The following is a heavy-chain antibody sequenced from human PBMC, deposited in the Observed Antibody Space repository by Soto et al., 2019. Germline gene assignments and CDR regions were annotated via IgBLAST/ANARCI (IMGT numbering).Heavy chain of an antibody. V-gene: IGHV4-4*02. Sequence: KTSETLSLTCAVSGGSISSSNWWSLVRQPPGKGLEWIGEIYHSGSTNYNPSLKSRVTISVDKSKNQFSLKLSSVTAADTAVYYCATRKDPGWFGELLSPFDYWGQGTLVTVSS. CDR3: ATRKDPGWFGELLSPFDY. CDR1: GGSISSSNW. D-gene: IGHD3-10*01. J-gene: IGHJ4*02. CDR2: IYHSGST.